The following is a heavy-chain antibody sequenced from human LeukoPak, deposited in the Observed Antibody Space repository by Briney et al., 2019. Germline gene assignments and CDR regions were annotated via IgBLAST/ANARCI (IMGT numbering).Heavy chain of an antibody. Sequence: PSETLSLTCTVSGYSISSGDYWGWIRQPPGKGLEWIGSVYHSGYTYYNPSLKSRVTISVDTSKNQFSLNLSSVTAADTAVYYCARGSTLLRGGDWFDPWGQGTLVTVSS. D-gene: IGHD2-15*01. V-gene: IGHV4-38-2*02. CDR1: GYSISSGDY. CDR3: ARGSTLLRGGDWFDP. J-gene: IGHJ5*02. CDR2: VYHSGYT.